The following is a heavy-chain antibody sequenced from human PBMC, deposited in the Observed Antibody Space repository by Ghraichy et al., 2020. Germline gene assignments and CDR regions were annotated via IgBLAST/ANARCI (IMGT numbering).Heavy chain of an antibody. CDR2: ISSSSSTI. V-gene: IGHV3-48*02. J-gene: IGHJ3*02. D-gene: IGHD6-6*01. CDR1: GFTFSSYS. Sequence: GESLNISCAASGFTFSSYSMNWVRQAPGKGLEWVLYISSSSSTIYYADSVKGRFTISRDNAKNSLYLQMNSLRDEDTAVYYCARVGWAWKLVDAFDIWGQGTMVTVSS. CDR3: ARVGWAWKLVDAFDI.